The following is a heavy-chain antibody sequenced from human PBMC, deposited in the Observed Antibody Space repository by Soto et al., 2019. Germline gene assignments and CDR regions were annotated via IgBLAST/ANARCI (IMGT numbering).Heavy chain of an antibody. V-gene: IGHV1-18*01. Sequence: GASVKVSCKASGYTFTSYGISWVRQAPGQGLEWMGWISAYNGNTNYAQKLQGRVTMTTDTSTSTAYMELRSLRSDDTAVYYCARDAYCSSTSCYTGDIVATISYYGMDVWGQGTTVTVS. CDR3: ARDAYCSSTSCYTGDIVATISYYGMDV. CDR2: ISAYNGNT. CDR1: GYTFTSYG. J-gene: IGHJ6*02. D-gene: IGHD2-2*02.